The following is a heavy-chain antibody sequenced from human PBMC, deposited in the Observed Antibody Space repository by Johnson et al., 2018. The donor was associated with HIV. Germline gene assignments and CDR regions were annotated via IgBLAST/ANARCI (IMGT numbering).Heavy chain of an antibody. CDR3: AREYSSLSQGAFDI. J-gene: IGHJ3*02. D-gene: IGHD6-6*01. V-gene: IGHV3-30*04. Sequence: QVQLVESGGGVVQPGRSLRLSCAASGFTFSSYAMHWVRQAPGKGLEWVAVISYDGSNKYYADSVKGRFTISRDSSKNTLYLQMNSLRAEDTAVCYCAREYSSLSQGAFDIWGQGTMVTVSS. CDR1: GFTFSSYA. CDR2: ISYDGSNK.